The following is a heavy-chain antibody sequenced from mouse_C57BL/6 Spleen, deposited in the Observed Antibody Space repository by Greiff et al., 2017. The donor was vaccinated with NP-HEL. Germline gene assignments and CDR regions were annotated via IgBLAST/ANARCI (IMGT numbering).Heavy chain of an antibody. V-gene: IGHV1-64*01. Sequence: QVQLQQPGAELVKPGASVKLSCKASGYTFTSYWMHWVKQRPGQGLEWIGMIHPTSGITNYNEKFKSKATLTVDKSTSTAYMQLSSLTPKDSAVYYCARCYYYGSSYVWYFDVWGTGTTVTVSS. D-gene: IGHD1-1*01. CDR1: GYTFTSYW. CDR2: IHPTSGIT. J-gene: IGHJ1*03. CDR3: ARCYYYGSSYVWYFDV.